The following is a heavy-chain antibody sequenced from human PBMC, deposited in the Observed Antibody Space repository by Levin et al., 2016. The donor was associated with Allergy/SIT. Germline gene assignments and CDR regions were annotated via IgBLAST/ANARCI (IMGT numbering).Heavy chain of an antibody. CDR3: VRDDGVQITASGLGSQWFDP. D-gene: IGHD1-1*01. Sequence: SETLSLTCTVSGDSITSHNWWTWVRQPPGKGLEWIGNIFHLGGTSYNPSLESRVTISIDKSKNTFSLSLTSMTPADTALYYCVRDDGVQITASGLGSQWFDPWGPGILVTVS. V-gene: IGHV4-4*02. CDR2: IFHLGGT. J-gene: IGHJ5*02. CDR1: GDSITSHNW.